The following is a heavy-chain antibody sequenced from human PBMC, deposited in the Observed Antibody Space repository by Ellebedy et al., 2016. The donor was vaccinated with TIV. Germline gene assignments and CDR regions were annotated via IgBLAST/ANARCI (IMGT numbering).Heavy chain of an antibody. Sequence: SQTLSLTXASTHSSFGVYYWSWIRQSPGKGLEWIGEISQRGSTNYNPSLRSRVSLSIGPSKKQFSLKLRSVTAADTAVYYCARAGGADYWGQGTLVTVSS. D-gene: IGHD3-10*01. CDR1: HSSFGVYY. CDR2: ISQRGST. J-gene: IGHJ4*02. V-gene: IGHV4-34*01. CDR3: ARAGGADY.